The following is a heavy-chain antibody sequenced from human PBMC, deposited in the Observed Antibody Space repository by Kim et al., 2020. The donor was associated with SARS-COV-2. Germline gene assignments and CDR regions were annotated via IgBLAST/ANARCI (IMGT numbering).Heavy chain of an antibody. D-gene: IGHD2-15*01. V-gene: IGHV3-33*06. CDR3: AKSGLYCSGGSCYFDY. Sequence: GGSLRLSCAASGFTFSSYGMHWVRQAPGKGLEWVAVIWYDGSNKYYADSVKGRFTISRDNSKNTLYLQMNSLRAEDTAVYYCAKSGLYCSGGSCYFDYWGQGTLVTVSS. J-gene: IGHJ4*02. CDR2: IWYDGSNK. CDR1: GFTFSSYG.